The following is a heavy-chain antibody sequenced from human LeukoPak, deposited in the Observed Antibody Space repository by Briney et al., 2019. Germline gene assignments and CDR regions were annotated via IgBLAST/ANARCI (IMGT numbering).Heavy chain of an antibody. D-gene: IGHD3-16*02. J-gene: IGHJ3*02. V-gene: IGHV4-39*07. CDR1: GGSISSSSYY. CDR2: IYYSGST. CDR3: ARDPPYDYVWGSYRNDAFDI. Sequence: PSETLSLTCTVSGGSISSSSYYWGWIRQPPGKGLEWIGSIYYSGSTYYNPSLKSRVTISVDTSKNQFSLKLSSVTAADTAVYYCARDPPYDYVWGSYRNDAFDIWGQGTMVTVSS.